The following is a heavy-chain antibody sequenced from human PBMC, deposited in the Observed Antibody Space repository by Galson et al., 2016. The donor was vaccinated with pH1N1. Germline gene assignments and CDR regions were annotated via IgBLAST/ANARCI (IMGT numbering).Heavy chain of an antibody. J-gene: IGHJ3*02. Sequence: SVKVSCKASGYTFSKYYVHWVRQAPGQGLEWVGIINPRDGGTVYTQRLQGRVTMTRDTSTSTVYMELSSLRSEDTAGYFRATPHSPRYAFDIWGQGTMVTVSS. D-gene: IGHD1-26*01. CDR1: GYTFSKYY. CDR2: INPRDGGT. V-gene: IGHV1-46*03. CDR3: ATPHSPRYAFDI.